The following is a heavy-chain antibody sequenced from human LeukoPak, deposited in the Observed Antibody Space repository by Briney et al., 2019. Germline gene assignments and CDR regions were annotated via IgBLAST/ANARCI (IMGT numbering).Heavy chain of an antibody. J-gene: IGHJ4*02. CDR1: GFTFSSYE. D-gene: IGHD1-26*01. CDR3: ARARGSYCDY. V-gene: IGHV3-48*03. CDR2: ISTTGTTM. Sequence: GGSLRLSCAASGFTFSSYEMNWVRQAPGKGLEWVSYISTTGTTMYYADSVKGRFTISRDNAKNSLYLQMNSLRAENTAVYYCARARGSYCDYWGQGTLVTVSS.